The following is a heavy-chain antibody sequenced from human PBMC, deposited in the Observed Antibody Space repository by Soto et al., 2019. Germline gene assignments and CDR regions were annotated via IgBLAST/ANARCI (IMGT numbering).Heavy chain of an antibody. J-gene: IGHJ4*02. CDR3: TSTLGY. CDR1: GFTFSDAW. D-gene: IGHD7-27*01. CDR2: IKVKSNGGTT. V-gene: IGHV3-15*01. Sequence: PVGSLRLSCAASGFTFSDAWMTWVRQAPGKGLEWVGLIKVKSNGGTTDYAAPVKGRFSISRDESKNTLYLEMNSLKTEDTAVYYCTSTLGYWGQGTLVTVSS.